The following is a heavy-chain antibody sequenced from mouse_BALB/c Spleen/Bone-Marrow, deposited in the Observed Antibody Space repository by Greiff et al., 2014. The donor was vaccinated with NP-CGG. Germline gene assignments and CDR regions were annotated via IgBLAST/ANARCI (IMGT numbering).Heavy chain of an antibody. D-gene: IGHD2-4*01. J-gene: IGHJ2*01. CDR2: INPSNGGT. CDR3: TRSTMITYFDY. Sequence: VQLQPSGAELVKPGASVKLSCKASGYTFTSYYMYWVKQRPGQGLEWIGEINPSNGGTNFNEKFKSKATLTVDESSSTAYMQLSSLTYEDSAVYYCTRSTMITYFDYWGQGTTLTVSS. V-gene: IGHV1S81*02. CDR1: GYTFTSYY.